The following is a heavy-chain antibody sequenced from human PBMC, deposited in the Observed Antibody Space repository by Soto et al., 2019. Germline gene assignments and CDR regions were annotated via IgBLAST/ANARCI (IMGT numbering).Heavy chain of an antibody. CDR1: GFSLSTSGMR. CDR3: ARMNYCSGGSCYQDYFDY. V-gene: IGHV2-70*04. J-gene: IGHJ4*02. Sequence: SGPTLVNPTQTLTLTCTFSGFSLSTSGMRVSWIRQPPGKALEWLARIDWDDDKFYSASLKTRLTISKDTSKNQVVLTMTNMEPVDTATYYCARMNYCSGGSCYQDYFDYWGQGTLVTVSS. CDR2: IDWDDDK. D-gene: IGHD2-15*01.